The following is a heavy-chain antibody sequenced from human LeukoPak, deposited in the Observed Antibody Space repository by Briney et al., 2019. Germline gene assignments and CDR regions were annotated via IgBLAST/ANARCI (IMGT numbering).Heavy chain of an antibody. J-gene: IGHJ4*02. CDR1: GFTFSSYE. D-gene: IGHD1-26*01. V-gene: IGHV3-48*03. CDR3: ARELYSGTYNY. Sequence: GGSLRLSCAASGFTFSSYEMNWVRQAPGKGLEWVSYISSSGSNISYADSVKGRFTISSDNAKNSLYLQMNSLRAEDTAVYYCARELYSGTYNYWGQGTLVTVSS. CDR2: ISSSGSNI.